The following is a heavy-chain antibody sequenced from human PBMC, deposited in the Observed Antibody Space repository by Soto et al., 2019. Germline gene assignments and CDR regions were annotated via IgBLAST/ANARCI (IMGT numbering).Heavy chain of an antibody. CDR2: INHSGST. V-gene: IGHV4-34*01. D-gene: IGHD5-12*01. Sequence: SETLSLTCAVYGGSFSGYYWSWIRQPPGKGLEWIGEINHSGSTNYNPSLKSRVTISVDTSKNQFSLKLSSVTAADTAVYYCATHSGYVSNPYYYYMDVWGKGTTVTVSS. CDR1: GGSFSGYY. J-gene: IGHJ6*03. CDR3: ATHSGYVSNPYYYYMDV.